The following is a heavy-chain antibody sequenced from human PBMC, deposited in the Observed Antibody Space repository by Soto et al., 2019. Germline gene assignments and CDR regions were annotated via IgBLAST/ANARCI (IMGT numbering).Heavy chain of an antibody. Sequence: QVQLQESGPGLVKPSQTLSLTCTVSGDSISSADYCWNWIRQHPGKGLEWIGFLCYSGTTYYNPSLKSRVTISKDTSTKLFSLKLSSVPAADTAVYHCARMLAYCGVDCFSGYFQQWGQGTLVTVSS. D-gene: IGHD2-21*02. CDR2: LCYSGTT. CDR3: ARMLAYCGVDCFSGYFQQ. CDR1: GDSISSADYC. J-gene: IGHJ1*01. V-gene: IGHV4-31*03.